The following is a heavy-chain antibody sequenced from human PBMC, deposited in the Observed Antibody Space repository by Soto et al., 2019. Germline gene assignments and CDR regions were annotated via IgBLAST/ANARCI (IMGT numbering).Heavy chain of an antibody. D-gene: IGHD3-22*01. V-gene: IGHV3-66*01. CDR1: GFTVSNNS. J-gene: IGHJ4*02. CDR3: SRDPSDSRTSDY. CDR2: IYADGRT. Sequence: EVQLVESGGGLVQPGGSLGLSCAVSGFTVSNNSFSWVRQAPGRGLEWVSVIYADGRTFYADSVKGRFTISRDNSKNTLYLEMISLRVEDTAVYYCSRDPSDSRTSDYWGQGTLVTVSS.